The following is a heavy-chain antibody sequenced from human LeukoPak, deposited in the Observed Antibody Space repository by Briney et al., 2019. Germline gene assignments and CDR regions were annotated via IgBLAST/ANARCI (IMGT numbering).Heavy chain of an antibody. J-gene: IGHJ3*02. Sequence: GGSLRLSCAASGFSFDDYAMTWVRQAPGKGLEWVALTWYDESNKYYADSVKGRFTISRDNSKNTLYLQMNSLRAEDTAVYYCARDLWCGADCYGTFDIWGQGTMVSVSS. CDR2: TWYDESNK. V-gene: IGHV3-33*08. CDR3: ARDLWCGADCYGTFDI. CDR1: GFSFDDYA. D-gene: IGHD2-21*02.